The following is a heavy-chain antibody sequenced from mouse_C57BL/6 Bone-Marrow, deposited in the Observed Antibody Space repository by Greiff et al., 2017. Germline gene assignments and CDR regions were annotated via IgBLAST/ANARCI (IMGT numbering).Heavy chain of an antibody. D-gene: IGHD2-1*01. CDR3: ARLGGYGNYRGFAY. Sequence: EVKLVESGGGLVQPGGSLKLSCAASGFTFSDYYMYWVRQTPEKRLEWVAYISNGGGSTYYPDTVKGRFTISRDNAKNTLYLQMSRLKSEDTAMYYCARLGGYGNYRGFAYWGQGTLVTVSA. V-gene: IGHV5-12*01. CDR2: ISNGGGST. J-gene: IGHJ3*01. CDR1: GFTFSDYY.